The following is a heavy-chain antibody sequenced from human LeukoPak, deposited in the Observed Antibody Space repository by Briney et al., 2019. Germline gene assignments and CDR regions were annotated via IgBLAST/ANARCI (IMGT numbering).Heavy chain of an antibody. V-gene: IGHV3-30*02. J-gene: IGHJ6*03. Sequence: GGSLRLSCAASGFTFSSYGMHWVRQAPGKGLEWVAFIRYDGSNKYCADSVKGRFSISRDNSKYTLYLQMNSLRAEDTAVYYCAKDYGSGSYYKVGYMDVWGKGTTVTVSS. CDR2: IRYDGSNK. CDR1: GFTFSSYG. D-gene: IGHD3-10*01. CDR3: AKDYGSGSYYKVGYMDV.